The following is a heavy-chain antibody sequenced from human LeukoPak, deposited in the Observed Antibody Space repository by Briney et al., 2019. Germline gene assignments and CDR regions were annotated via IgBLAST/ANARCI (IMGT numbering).Heavy chain of an antibody. CDR3: ARELLPADRYFDC. J-gene: IGHJ4*02. CDR1: GFTVSNSY. Sequence: GGSLRLSCAASGFTVSNSYINWVRQAPGKGLEWVSVSYSGGRTYYADSVEGSFTIPRDNSKNTLDFQMNRLRAEDTAVYYCARELLPADRYFDCWGQGTLVTVSS. CDR2: SYSGGRT. D-gene: IGHD2-21*02. V-gene: IGHV3-66*01.